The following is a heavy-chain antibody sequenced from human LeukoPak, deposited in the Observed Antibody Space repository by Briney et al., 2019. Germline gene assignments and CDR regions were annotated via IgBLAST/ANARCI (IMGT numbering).Heavy chain of an antibody. Sequence: GESLKISCKASGYSFTTHWIGWVRQMPGKGLEWMGIIYPGDSDTKYTPSFQGQVTISVDKSTNTAYLQWSSLKASDTAIYFCARRNSGYYGFDYWGQGTQVTASS. D-gene: IGHD5-12*01. CDR2: IYPGDSDT. CDR3: ARRNSGYYGFDY. CDR1: GYSFTTHW. V-gene: IGHV5-51*01. J-gene: IGHJ4*02.